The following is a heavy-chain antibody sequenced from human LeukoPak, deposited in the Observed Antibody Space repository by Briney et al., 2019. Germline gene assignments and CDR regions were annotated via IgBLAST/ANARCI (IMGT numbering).Heavy chain of an antibody. CDR3: ARETSGEMATNWFDP. Sequence: ASVKVSCKASGYTFTSYYMHWERQAPGQGLEWMGIINPSGGSTSYAQKFQGRVTMTRDMSTSTVYMELSSLRSEDTAVYYCARETSGEMATNWFDPWGQGTLVTVSS. J-gene: IGHJ5*02. CDR1: GYTFTSYY. D-gene: IGHD5-24*01. CDR2: INPSGGST. V-gene: IGHV1-46*01.